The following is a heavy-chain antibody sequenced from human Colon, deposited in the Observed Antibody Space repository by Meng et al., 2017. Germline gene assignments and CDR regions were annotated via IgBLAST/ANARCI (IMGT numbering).Heavy chain of an antibody. CDR3: VRDFDENDSSGYSDWFDS. Sequence: GGSLRLSCATSGFLFNNYWMSWVCQAPGKGLEWVASISQDGSRKYFVDSVKGRFTISRDNAAKSLYLQMHSLRAEDTAGYYCVRDFDENDSSGYSDWFDSWGHGPLVTVTS. V-gene: IGHV3-7*01. J-gene: IGHJ5*01. CDR2: ISQDGSRK. D-gene: IGHD3-22*01. CDR1: GFLFNNYW.